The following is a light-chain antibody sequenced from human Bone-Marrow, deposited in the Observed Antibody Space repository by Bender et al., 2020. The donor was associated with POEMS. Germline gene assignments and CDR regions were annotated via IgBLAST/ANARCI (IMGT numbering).Light chain of an antibody. V-gene: IGLV2-14*03. CDR1: SGTVGGY. Sequence: QSALTQPASVSGSPGQSITISCTGTSGTVGGYVSWYQQHPGKVPKLLIHDVNNRPSGVSNRFSGSKSGNTASLTISGLQAEDEADYYCGSYTRSSTLVFGGGTKLTVL. J-gene: IGLJ3*02. CDR2: DVN. CDR3: GSYTRSSTLV.